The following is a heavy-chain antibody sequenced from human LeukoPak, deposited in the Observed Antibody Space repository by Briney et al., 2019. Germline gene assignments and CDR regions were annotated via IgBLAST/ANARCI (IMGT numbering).Heavy chain of an antibody. V-gene: IGHV1-8*01. Sequence: ASVKVSCKASGYTFTSYDINWVRQATGQGLEWMGWMNPNSGNTGYAQKFQGRVTMTRNTSISTAYMELSSLRSEDTAVYYCARGHGDFRSGYYYYYYGMDVWGQGTTVTVSS. CDR3: ARGHGDFRSGYYYYYYGMDV. CDR1: GYTFTSYD. D-gene: IGHD3-3*01. CDR2: MNPNSGNT. J-gene: IGHJ6*02.